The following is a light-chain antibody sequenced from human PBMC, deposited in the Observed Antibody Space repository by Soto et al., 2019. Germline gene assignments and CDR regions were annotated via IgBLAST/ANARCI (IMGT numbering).Light chain of an antibody. Sequence: DIQMTQSPSTLSASVGDRVAITCRASQRISGWLAWYQQKAGKAPTLLIYGASSLHTGVPSRFSGSGSGTEFTLTISSLQSEDFAVYYCQQYNKWPPGTFGQGTKVAIK. CDR1: QRISGW. V-gene: IGKV1-5*01. CDR3: QQYNKWPPGT. CDR2: GAS. J-gene: IGKJ1*01.